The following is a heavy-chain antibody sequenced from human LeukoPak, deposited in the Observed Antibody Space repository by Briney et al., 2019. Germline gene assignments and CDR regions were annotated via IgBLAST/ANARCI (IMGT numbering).Heavy chain of an antibody. Sequence: PGGSLRLSCAASGFTFDDYAMHWVRQAPGKGLEWVSGISWNSGSIGYADSVKGRFTISRDNAENSLYLQMNSLRAEDTALYYCAKDSSSWYYFDYWGQGTLVTVSS. CDR3: AKDSSSWYYFDY. D-gene: IGHD6-13*01. V-gene: IGHV3-9*01. J-gene: IGHJ4*02. CDR2: ISWNSGSI. CDR1: GFTFDDYA.